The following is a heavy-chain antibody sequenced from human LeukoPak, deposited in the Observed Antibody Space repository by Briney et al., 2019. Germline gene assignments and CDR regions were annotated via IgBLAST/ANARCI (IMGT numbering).Heavy chain of an antibody. CDR3: AKDLCWGAFDI. Sequence: GGSLRLSCAASGFTFDDYAMHWVRQAPGKGLEWVSGISWNSGSIGYADSVKGRFTISRDNAKNSLYLQMNSLRAEDTALYYCAKDLCWGAFDIWGQGTMVTVSS. CDR2: ISWNSGSI. D-gene: IGHD2-21*01. J-gene: IGHJ3*02. V-gene: IGHV3-9*01. CDR1: GFTFDDYA.